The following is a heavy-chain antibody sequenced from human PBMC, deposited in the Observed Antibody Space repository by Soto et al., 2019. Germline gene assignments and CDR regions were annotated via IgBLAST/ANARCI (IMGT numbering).Heavy chain of an antibody. CDR3: AKDIGKTGTPYYYYGMDV. CDR1: GFTFDDYA. J-gene: IGHJ6*02. V-gene: IGHV3-9*01. CDR2: ISWNSGSI. Sequence: QSXASLVLSCAASGFTFDDYAMHWVRQAPGKGLEWVSGISWNSGSIGYADSVKGRFTISRDNAKNSLYLQMNSLRAEDTALYYCAKDIGKTGTPYYYYGMDVWGQGTTVTVSS. D-gene: IGHD1-7*01.